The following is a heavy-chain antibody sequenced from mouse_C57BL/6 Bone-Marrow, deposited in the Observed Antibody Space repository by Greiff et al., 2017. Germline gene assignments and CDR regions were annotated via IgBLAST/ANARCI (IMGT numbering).Heavy chain of an antibody. CDR3: ARQDYPYARDY. CDR1: GFTFSDYG. J-gene: IGHJ4*01. Sequence: EVQLVESGGGLVKPGGSLKLSCAASGFTFSDYGMHWVRQAPEKGLEWVAYISSGSSTIYYADTVKGRFTISRDNAKNTLFLQMTSLRSEDTGMYYCARQDYPYARDYWGQGTSVTVSS. CDR2: ISSGSSTI. V-gene: IGHV5-17*01. D-gene: IGHD5-5*01.